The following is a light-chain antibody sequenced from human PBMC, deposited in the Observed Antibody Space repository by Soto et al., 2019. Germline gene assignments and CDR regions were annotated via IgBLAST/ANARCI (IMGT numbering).Light chain of an antibody. J-gene: IGKJ4*01. CDR3: QQSHSNRHT. CDR1: QSIDTY. CDR2: KAS. V-gene: IGKV1-39*01. Sequence: DIQMTQSPPSLSASVGDRVAITCLTSQSIDTYLNWYEQKAGKAPKLLIYKASSLQSGVPARFSGSGSGTDFTLTISSLEREDFETYYCQQSHSNRHTFGGGTKVDIK.